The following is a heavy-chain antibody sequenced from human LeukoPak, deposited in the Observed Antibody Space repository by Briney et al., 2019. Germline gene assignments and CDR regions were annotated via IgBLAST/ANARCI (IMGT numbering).Heavy chain of an antibody. Sequence: GRSLRLSCAASGFTFSSYGMHWVRQAPGKGLEWGAVISYDGSNKYYADSVKGRFTISRDNSKNTLYLQMNSLRAEDTAVYYCAKDFLHGDYAAGYDYWGQGTLVTVPS. D-gene: IGHD4-17*01. CDR1: GFTFSSYG. CDR3: AKDFLHGDYAAGYDY. CDR2: ISYDGSNK. V-gene: IGHV3-30*18. J-gene: IGHJ4*02.